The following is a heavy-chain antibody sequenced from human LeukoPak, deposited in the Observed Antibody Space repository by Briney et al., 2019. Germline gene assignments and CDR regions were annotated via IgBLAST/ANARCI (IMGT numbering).Heavy chain of an antibody. CDR2: IIPVLNIT. CDR3: ARDQGLTAPPPYGLDV. V-gene: IGHV1-69*04. CDR1: GGTFSSSA. Sequence: SVKVSCKTSGGTFSSSAITWVRQAPGQGLEWMGRIIPVLNITTYAQKFQGSVTITADTPTSTVYMELSSLRSEETAVYYCARDQGLTAPPPYGLDVWGQGTTVIVSS. D-gene: IGHD5-18*01. J-gene: IGHJ6*02.